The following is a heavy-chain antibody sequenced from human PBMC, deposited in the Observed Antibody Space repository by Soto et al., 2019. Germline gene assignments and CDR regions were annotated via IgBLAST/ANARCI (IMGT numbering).Heavy chain of an antibody. Sequence: PSETLSLTCTVSGGSVSSGSYYWSWIRQPPGKGLEWIGYIYYSGSTNYNPSLKSRVTISVDTSKNQFSLKLSSVTAADTAVYYCAREARLYSYDYWGQGTLVTVSS. V-gene: IGHV4-61*01. CDR2: IYYSGST. D-gene: IGHD5-18*01. J-gene: IGHJ4*02. CDR1: GGSVSSGSYY. CDR3: AREARLYSYDY.